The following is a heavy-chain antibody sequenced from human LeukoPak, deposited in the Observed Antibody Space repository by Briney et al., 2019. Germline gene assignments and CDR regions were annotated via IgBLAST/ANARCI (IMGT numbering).Heavy chain of an antibody. Sequence: PGGSLRLSCAASGFTFSSYWMSWIRQPPGKGLEWIGEINHSGSTNYNPSLKSRVTISVDTSKNQFSLKLSSVTAADTAVYYCARPKHSSYCSSTSCQGDAFDIWGQGTMVTVSS. CDR2: INHSGST. J-gene: IGHJ3*02. CDR1: GFTFSSYW. D-gene: IGHD2-2*01. CDR3: ARPKHSSYCSSTSCQGDAFDI. V-gene: IGHV4-34*01.